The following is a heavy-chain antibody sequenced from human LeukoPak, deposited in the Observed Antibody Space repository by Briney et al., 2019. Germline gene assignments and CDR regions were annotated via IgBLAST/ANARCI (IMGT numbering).Heavy chain of an antibody. CDR1: GFTFSSYA. CDR3: AKGSYYGSGSIGYYFDY. V-gene: IGHV3-23*01. D-gene: IGHD3-10*01. Sequence: GGSLRLSCAASGFTFSSYAMSWVRQAPGKGLEWVSAISGSGGSTYYADSVKGRFTISRDNSKNTLYLQMNSLRAEDKAVYYCAKGSYYGSGSIGYYFDYWGQGTLVTVSS. J-gene: IGHJ4*02. CDR2: ISGSGGST.